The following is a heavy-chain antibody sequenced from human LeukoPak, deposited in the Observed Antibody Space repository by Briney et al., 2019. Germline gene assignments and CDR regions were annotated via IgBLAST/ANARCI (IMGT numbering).Heavy chain of an antibody. CDR2: MSPNSGDT. CDR1: GYTFTGYY. D-gene: IGHD7-27*01. J-gene: IGHJ4*02. V-gene: IGHV1-8*02. Sequence: ASVKVSCKASGYTFTGYYMHWVRQAPGQRPEWMGWMSPNSGDTGYAQKFQDRVTMTRNTSISTAYMELSSLRSDDTAVYYCARGPPNWGYDYWGPGTLVTVSS. CDR3: ARGPPNWGYDY.